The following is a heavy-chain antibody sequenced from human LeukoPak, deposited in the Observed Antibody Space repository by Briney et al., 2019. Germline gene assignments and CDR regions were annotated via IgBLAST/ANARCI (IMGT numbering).Heavy chain of an antibody. J-gene: IGHJ6*04. CDR3: AELGITMIGGV. D-gene: IGHD3-10*02. Sequence: GRSLRLSWAAAGFTFSSYEVNWVRQAPRKGLGWVPYISSSGSTIYYADSVKGRFTISRDNAKNSLYLQMNSLRAEDTAVYYCAELGITMIGGVWGKGTTVTISS. V-gene: IGHV3-48*03. CDR1: GFTFSSYE. CDR2: ISSSGSTI.